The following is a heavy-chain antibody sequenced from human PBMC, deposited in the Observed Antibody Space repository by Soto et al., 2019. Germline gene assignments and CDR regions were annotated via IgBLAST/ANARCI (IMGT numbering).Heavy chain of an antibody. CDR1: GYSFTSYW. J-gene: IGHJ5*02. Sequence: GESLNISCKGSGYSFTSYWIGWVRQMPGKGLEWMGIIYPGDSDTRYSPSFQGQVTISADKSISTAYLQWSSLKASDTAMYYCARLARDGGGDYGSGSYGWFDPWGQGTQVTV. CDR3: ARLARDGGGDYGSGSYGWFDP. D-gene: IGHD3-10*01. CDR2: IYPGDSDT. V-gene: IGHV5-51*01.